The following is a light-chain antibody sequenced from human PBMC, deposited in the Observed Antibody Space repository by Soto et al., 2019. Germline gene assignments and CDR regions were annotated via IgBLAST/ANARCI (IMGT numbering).Light chain of an antibody. Sequence: EIVLTQSPATLSLSPGERATLSCRASQSISSHLAWYQQKPVQAPRLLIYGAPNRATGIPARFSGSGSGTDFTLTISSLEPEDFAVYYCQQRINWPLTFGGGTKVEIK. CDR2: GAP. CDR3: QQRINWPLT. V-gene: IGKV3-11*01. CDR1: QSISSH. J-gene: IGKJ4*01.